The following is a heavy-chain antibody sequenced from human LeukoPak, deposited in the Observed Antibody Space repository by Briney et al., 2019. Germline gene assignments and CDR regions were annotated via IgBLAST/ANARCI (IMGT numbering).Heavy chain of an antibody. V-gene: IGHV4-59*01. CDR3: ARDLKSSGWYGYYYYGMDV. D-gene: IGHD6-19*01. CDR2: IYYSGST. CDR1: GGSISSYY. J-gene: IGHJ6*02. Sequence: SETLSLTCTVSGGSISSYYWSWIRQPPGKGLEWIGYIYYSGSTNYNPSLKSRVTISVDTSKNQFSLELSSVTAADTAVYYCARDLKSSGWYGYYYYGMDVWGQGTTVTVSS.